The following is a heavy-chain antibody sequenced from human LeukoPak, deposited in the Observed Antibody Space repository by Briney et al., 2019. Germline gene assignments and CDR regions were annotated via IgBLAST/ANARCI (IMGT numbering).Heavy chain of an antibody. V-gene: IGHV3-74*03. J-gene: IGHJ4*02. CDR3: ARGGYGAHMG. D-gene: IGHD4-17*01. CDR2: IDSFGSSA. Sequence: GGSLRLSCAASGFTFSSYWMHWVRQAPGKGLVWVSRIDSFGSSAAYAESVKARFTVSRDNAKNTLYLQMNSLRAEDAAVYYCARGGYGAHMGWGQGILVSVSS. CDR1: GFTFSSYW.